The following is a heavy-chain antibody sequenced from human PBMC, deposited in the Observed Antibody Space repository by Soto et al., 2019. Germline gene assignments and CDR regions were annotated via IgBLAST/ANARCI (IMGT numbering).Heavy chain of an antibody. Sequence: SETLSLTCTVSGGSISSYYWSWIRQPPGKGLEWIGYIYYSGSTNYNPSLKSRVTISVDTSKNQSSLKLSSVTAADTAVYYCAREYYYGSGTNWFDPWGQGTLVTVSS. CDR1: GGSISSYY. CDR3: AREYYYGSGTNWFDP. J-gene: IGHJ5*02. D-gene: IGHD3-10*01. V-gene: IGHV4-59*01. CDR2: IYYSGST.